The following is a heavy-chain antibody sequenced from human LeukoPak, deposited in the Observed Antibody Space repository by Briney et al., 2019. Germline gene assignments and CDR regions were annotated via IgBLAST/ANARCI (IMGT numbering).Heavy chain of an antibody. D-gene: IGHD2-15*01. J-gene: IGHJ5*02. CDR2: IYSGGST. Sequence: GGSLRLSCAASGFTVSSYYMSWVRQAPGKGLEWVSVIYSGGSTYYADSVKGRFTISRNKSKNTLYLQMNSLRAEDTAVYYCARLRWSGGNWFDPWGQGTLVTVSS. CDR3: ARLRWSGGNWFDP. V-gene: IGHV3-66*04. CDR1: GFTVSSYY.